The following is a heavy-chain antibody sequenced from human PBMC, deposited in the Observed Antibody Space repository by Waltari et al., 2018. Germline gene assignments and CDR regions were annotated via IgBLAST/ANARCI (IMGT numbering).Heavy chain of an antibody. CDR2: IIPIFGTA. V-gene: IGHV1-69*15. CDR3: ARDRWDGYNWDPYYFDY. D-gene: IGHD5-12*01. J-gene: IGHJ4*02. Sequence: QVQLVQSGAEVKKPGSSVKVSCKASGGTFSSYAISWVRQAPGQGLEWMGRIIPIFGTANYEQKFQGRVTITADESTSTAYMELSSLRSEDTAVYYCARDRWDGYNWDPYYFDYWGQGTLVTVSS. CDR1: GGTFSSYA.